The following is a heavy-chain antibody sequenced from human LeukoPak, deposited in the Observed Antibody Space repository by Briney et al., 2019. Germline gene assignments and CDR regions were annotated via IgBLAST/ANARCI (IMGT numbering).Heavy chain of an antibody. D-gene: IGHD3-3*01. V-gene: IGHV3-53*01. CDR1: GFPVYTNS. Sequence: GGSLRLSCAVSGFPVYTNSMSWVRQVPGKGLEWVSVIYTGGTTHYADTVKGRYTISRDNSKNTVYLEMNSLRAEDTAVYYCARSLFDYDFWSAHGYWGQGTLVTVSS. CDR3: ARSLFDYDFWSAHGY. J-gene: IGHJ4*02. CDR2: IYTGGTT.